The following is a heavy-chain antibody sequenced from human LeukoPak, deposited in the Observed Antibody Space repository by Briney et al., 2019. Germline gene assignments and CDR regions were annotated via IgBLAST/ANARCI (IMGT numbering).Heavy chain of an antibody. D-gene: IGHD2-15*01. Sequence: ASVKVSCKASGYTFTGYYVHWVRQAPGQGLEWMGWINPNSGGTNYAQKFQGRVTMTRDTSISTAYMELSRLRSDDTAVYYCARASLPDIVVVVAATPYGMDVWGQGTTVTVSS. CDR2: INPNSGGT. CDR3: ARASLPDIVVVVAATPYGMDV. J-gene: IGHJ6*02. V-gene: IGHV1-2*02. CDR1: GYTFTGYY.